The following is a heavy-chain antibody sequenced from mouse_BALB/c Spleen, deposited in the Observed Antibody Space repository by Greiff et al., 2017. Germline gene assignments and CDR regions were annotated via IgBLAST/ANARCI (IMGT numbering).Heavy chain of an antibody. CDR1: GFSLSSYS. J-gene: IGHJ4*01. CDR3: ARGYGNPRGAMDY. D-gene: IGHD2-10*02. Sequence: VKLMESGPGLVAPSQSLSITCTVSGFSLSSYSVHWVRQPPGKGLEWLGMIWGGGSTDYNSALKSRLSISKDNSKSQVFLKMNSLQTDDTAMYYCARGYGNPRGAMDYWGQGTPVTVSS. CDR2: IWGGGST. V-gene: IGHV2-6-4*01.